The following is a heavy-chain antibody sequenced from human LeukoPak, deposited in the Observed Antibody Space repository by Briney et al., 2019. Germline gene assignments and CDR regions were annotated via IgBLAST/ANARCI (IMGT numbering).Heavy chain of an antibody. V-gene: IGHV3-30*02. CDR2: VQNDGENE. CDR3: AKEAGLFDV. CDR1: GFTLRTYG. Sequence: GGSLRLSCAASGFTLRTYGIHWVRQAPVRGLEWVASVQNDGENEYYADSVKGRFTISRDISKNIVYLQMNSLTVEDTATYYCAKEAGLFDVWGQGAMVIVSS. J-gene: IGHJ3*01.